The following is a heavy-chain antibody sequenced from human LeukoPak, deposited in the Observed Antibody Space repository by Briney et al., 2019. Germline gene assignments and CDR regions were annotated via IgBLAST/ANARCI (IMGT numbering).Heavy chain of an antibody. J-gene: IGHJ4*02. Sequence: GESLKTSCKGSGYSFNSYWIGWVRQMPGKGLEWMGIINTGHSDTSSSPSFQGQAPISAEKSISTAYLQWSSLKASDTAMYYCARRRYDSSGSTNYFDYWGQGTLVTVSS. D-gene: IGHD3-22*01. CDR1: GYSFNSYW. CDR2: INTGHSDT. V-gene: IGHV5-51*01. CDR3: ARRRYDSSGSTNYFDY.